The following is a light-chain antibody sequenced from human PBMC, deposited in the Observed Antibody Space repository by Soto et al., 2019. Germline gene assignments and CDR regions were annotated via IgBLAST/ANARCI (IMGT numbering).Light chain of an antibody. CDR3: QQYYSTPRGT. J-gene: IGKJ1*01. CDR2: WAS. Sequence: DIVMTQSPDSLAVSLGERATINCKSSQSVLYSSNNKNYLAWYQQKPGQPPKLLIYWASTRESGVPDRFSGSGSGTDFTLTIRSLQAEDVAVYYGQQYYSTPRGTFGQGTKVEIK. V-gene: IGKV4-1*01. CDR1: QSVLYSSNNKNY.